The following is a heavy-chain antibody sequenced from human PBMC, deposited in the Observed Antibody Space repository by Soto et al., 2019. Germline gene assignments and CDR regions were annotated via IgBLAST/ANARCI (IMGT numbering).Heavy chain of an antibody. CDR2: IYYSGST. CDR1: GGSISRHY. J-gene: IGHJ6*02. V-gene: IGHV4-59*11. CDR3: ARVTHAIHAGIGAADRRGGLDV. Sequence: PSQTLSLTCTVSGGSISRHYWSWIRQPPGKGLEWIGYIYYSGSTNYNPSLNSRVTISVVTPKNQFSLRLSSVTSADQGVYYCARVTHAIHAGIGAADRRGGLDVWGQGTTVTVSS. D-gene: IGHD6-13*01.